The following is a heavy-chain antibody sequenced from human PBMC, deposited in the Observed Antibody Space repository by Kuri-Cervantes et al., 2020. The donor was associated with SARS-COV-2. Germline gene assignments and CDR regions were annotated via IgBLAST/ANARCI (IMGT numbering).Heavy chain of an antibody. V-gene: IGHV4-30-2*01. J-gene: IGHJ4*02. CDR1: GGSISSGGYS. CDR3: ARGRTSGYYYYFDY. CDR2: IYHSGST. Sequence: SETLSLTCTVSGGSISSGGYSWSWIRQPPGKGLEWIGYIYHSGSTYYNPSPKSRVTISVDRSKNQFSLKLSSVTAADTAVYYCARGRTSGYYYYFDYWGQGTLVTVSS. D-gene: IGHD3-22*01.